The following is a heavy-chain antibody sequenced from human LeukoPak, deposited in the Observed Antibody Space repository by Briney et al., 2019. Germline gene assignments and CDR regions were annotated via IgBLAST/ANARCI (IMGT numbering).Heavy chain of an antibody. D-gene: IGHD3-16*01. Sequence: ASVKVSCKASGYTFTGYYMHWVRQAPGQGLEWMGRINPNSGGTNYAQKFQGRVTMTRDTSISTAYMELSRLRSDDTAVYYCARARWGSYIWFVPWGQGTLVIVSS. CDR1: GYTFTGYY. CDR2: INPNSGGT. V-gene: IGHV1-2*06. J-gene: IGHJ5*02. CDR3: ARARWGSYIWFVP.